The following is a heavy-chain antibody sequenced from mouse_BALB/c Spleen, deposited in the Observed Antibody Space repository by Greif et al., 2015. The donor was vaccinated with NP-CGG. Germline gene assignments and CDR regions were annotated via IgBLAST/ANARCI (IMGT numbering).Heavy chain of an antibody. CDR2: INPYNGDT. J-gene: IGHJ4*01. V-gene: IGHV1-20*02. CDR3: ARERDYRYSYAMDY. D-gene: IGHD2-14*01. CDR1: GYSFTGYF. Sequence: VQLKQSGPELVKPGASVKISCKASGYSFTGYFMNWVMQSHGKSLEWIGRINPYNGDTFYNQKFKGKATLTVDKSSSTAHMELRSLASEDSAVYYCARERDYRYSYAMDYWGQGASVTVSS.